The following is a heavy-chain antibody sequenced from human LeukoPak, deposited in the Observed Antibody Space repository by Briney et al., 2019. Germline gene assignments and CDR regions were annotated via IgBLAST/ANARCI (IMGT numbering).Heavy chain of an antibody. V-gene: IGHV3-53*04. CDR3: ARSAARLRYYYAMDV. Sequence: GGSLRLSCAASGFSVSNTYMSWVRQAPGKGLEWVSVIYSGDSGVSTYYADSVKGRFTISRHNSKNTLYLQMSSLRAEDTAVYFWARSAARLRYYYAMDVWGQGTTVTVCS. J-gene: IGHJ6*02. CDR1: GFSVSNTY. D-gene: IGHD6-6*01. CDR2: IYSGDSGVST.